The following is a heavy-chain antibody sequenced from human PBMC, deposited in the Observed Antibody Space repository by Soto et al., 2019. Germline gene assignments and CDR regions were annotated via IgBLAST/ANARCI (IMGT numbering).Heavy chain of an antibody. J-gene: IGHJ6*02. V-gene: IGHV6-1*01. CDR3: ASAPYSTYGYYSYGMDV. D-gene: IGHD4-4*01. CDR2: TYYRSKWYN. Sequence: SQTLSLTCAISGDSVSSNSAAWNWIRQSPSRGLEWLGRTYYRSKWYNDYAVSVKSRITINPDTSKNQFSLQLNSVTPEDTAVYYCASAPYSTYGYYSYGMDVWGQGTPVTVSS. CDR1: GDSVSSNSAA.